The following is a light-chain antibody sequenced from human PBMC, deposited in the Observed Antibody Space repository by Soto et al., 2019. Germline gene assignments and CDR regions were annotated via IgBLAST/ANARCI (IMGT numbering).Light chain of an antibody. Sequence: QSALTQPASLSGSPGQSIPISCTGTSGDVGGYNYVSWYQQHPGKAPKLMIYDVSNRPSGVSNRFSGSKSGNTASLTISGLESEDEADYYCSSYTSSSTQVFGGGTKLTVL. J-gene: IGLJ2*01. CDR2: DVS. CDR1: SGDVGGYNY. V-gene: IGLV2-14*01. CDR3: SSYTSSSTQV.